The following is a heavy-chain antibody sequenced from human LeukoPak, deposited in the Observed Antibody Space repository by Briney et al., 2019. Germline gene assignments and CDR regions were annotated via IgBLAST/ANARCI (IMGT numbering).Heavy chain of an antibody. J-gene: IGHJ4*02. Sequence: GGSLRLSCAASGFTFSSYAMSWVRQAPGKGLEWVSAISGSGGSTYYADSVKGRFTISRDNSKNTLYLQMNSLRAEDTAVYYCAKGVLNTAMADYYFDYWGQGTLVTVSS. V-gene: IGHV3-23*01. CDR3: AKGVLNTAMADYYFDY. D-gene: IGHD5-18*01. CDR1: GFTFSSYA. CDR2: ISGSGGST.